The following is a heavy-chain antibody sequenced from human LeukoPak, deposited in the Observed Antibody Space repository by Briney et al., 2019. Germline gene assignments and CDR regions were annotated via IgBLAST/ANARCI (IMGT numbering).Heavy chain of an antibody. CDR3: ARDFDVYYYYGMDV. D-gene: IGHD3-9*01. CDR1: GGSISSFY. V-gene: IGHV4-4*07. CDR2: IYTSGST. Sequence: SETLSLTCTVSGGSISSFYWSWIRQPAGKGLEWIGRIYTSGSTNYNPSLKSRVTMSVDTSKNQFSLKLSSVTAADTAVYYCARDFDVYYYYGMDVWGQGTTVTVSS. J-gene: IGHJ6*02.